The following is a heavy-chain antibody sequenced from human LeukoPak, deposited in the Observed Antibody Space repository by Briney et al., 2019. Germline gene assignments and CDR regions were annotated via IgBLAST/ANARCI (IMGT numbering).Heavy chain of an antibody. CDR1: GLTFNEFG. J-gene: IGHJ4*02. D-gene: IGHD2-2*02. V-gene: IGHV3-30*18. CDR2: ISADGTNK. Sequence: GGSLRLSCAASGLTFNEFGMHWVRQAPGKGLEWVAVISADGTNKDYADSVKGRFTISRDNSKNTVSLQMDSLRDEDTALYYCANLGGYCSSTSCYRPVDYWGQGTLVTVSS. CDR3: ANLGGYCSSTSCYRPVDY.